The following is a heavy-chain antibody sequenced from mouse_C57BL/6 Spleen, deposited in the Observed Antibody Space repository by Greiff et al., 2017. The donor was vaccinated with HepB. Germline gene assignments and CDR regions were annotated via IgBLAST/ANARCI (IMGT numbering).Heavy chain of an antibody. Sequence: VQLQQSGPELVKPGASVKISCKASGYSSTGYYMNWVKQSPEKSLEWIGEINPSTGGTTYNQKFKAKATLTVDKSSSTAYMQLKSLTSEDSAVYYCARSWGLPLFDYWGQGTTLTVSS. CDR1: GYSSTGYY. CDR2: INPSTGGT. CDR3: ARSWGLPLFDY. V-gene: IGHV1-42*01. J-gene: IGHJ2*01. D-gene: IGHD2-4*01.